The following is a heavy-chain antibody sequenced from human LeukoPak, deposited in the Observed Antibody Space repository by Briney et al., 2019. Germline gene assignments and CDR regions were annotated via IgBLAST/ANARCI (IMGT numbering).Heavy chain of an antibody. Sequence: PSETLSLTCTVSGGSISSGGYYWSWIRQPPGKGLEWIGYIYHSGSTYYNPSLKSRVTISVDRSKNQFSLKLSSVTAADTAVYYCARSYSNYGWFDPWGQGTLVTVSS. D-gene: IGHD4-11*01. CDR2: IYHSGST. J-gene: IGHJ5*02. CDR1: GGSISSGGYY. CDR3: ARSYSNYGWFDP. V-gene: IGHV4-30-2*01.